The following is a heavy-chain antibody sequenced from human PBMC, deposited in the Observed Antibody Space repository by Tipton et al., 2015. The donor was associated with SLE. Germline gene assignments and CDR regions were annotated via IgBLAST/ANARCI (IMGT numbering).Heavy chain of an antibody. CDR1: GDSISRHY. V-gene: IGHV4-59*11. D-gene: IGHD2-15*01. CDR3: AGAWQGYCSGGTCYVLDY. J-gene: IGHJ4*02. CDR2: VYDSGRT. Sequence: TLSLTCTVSGDSISRHYWTWIRQPPGRGLEWIGCVYDSGRTNYNPSLKSRVTISLDTSKNQFSLKVRSVTAADTAVYYCAGAWQGYCSGGTCYVLDYWGQGTLVTVSS.